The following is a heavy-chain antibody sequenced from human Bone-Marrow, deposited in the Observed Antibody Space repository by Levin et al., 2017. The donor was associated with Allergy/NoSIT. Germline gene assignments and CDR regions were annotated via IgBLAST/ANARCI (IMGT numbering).Heavy chain of an antibody. CDR3: ARDRTDPEWYGSGRPHWAQFVY. CDR1: GFTFDDYG. J-gene: IGHJ4*02. D-gene: IGHD3-10*01. Sequence: GGSLRLSCAASGFTFDDYGMSWVRQAPGKGLEWVSGINWNGGSTGYADSVTGRFTISRDNAKNSLYLQMNRLRAEDTALYYCARDRTDPEWYGSGRPHWAQFVYWGQGTLVTVSS. CDR2: INWNGGST. V-gene: IGHV3-20*04.